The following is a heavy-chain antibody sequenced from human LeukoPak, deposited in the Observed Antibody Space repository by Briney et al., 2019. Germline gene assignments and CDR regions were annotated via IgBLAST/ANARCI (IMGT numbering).Heavy chain of an antibody. CDR1: GGSISSYY. CDR2: IYYSGST. D-gene: IGHD5-18*01. Sequence: SETLSLTCTVSGGSISSYYWSWIRQPPGKGLEWIGYIYYSGSTNYNPSLKSRVTISVDTSKTQFSPKLSSVTAADTAVYYCARATTGYSYGFKHWGQGTLVTVSS. J-gene: IGHJ1*01. V-gene: IGHV4-59*01. CDR3: ARATTGYSYGFKH.